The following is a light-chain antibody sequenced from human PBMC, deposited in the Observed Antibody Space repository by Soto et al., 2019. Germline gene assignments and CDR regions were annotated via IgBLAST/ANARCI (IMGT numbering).Light chain of an antibody. CDR2: GAS. J-gene: IGKJ5*01. CDR3: QQYHYWPIT. V-gene: IGKV3-15*01. Sequence: ERVMTHSPATLSASPGEIVTLSVRASQSVASSVAWYQQKPGQAPRLILYGASTRATGFPARFSGSGSGTEFTLTISSLQSEDFAVYLCQQYHYWPITFGQGTRLEIK. CDR1: QSVASS.